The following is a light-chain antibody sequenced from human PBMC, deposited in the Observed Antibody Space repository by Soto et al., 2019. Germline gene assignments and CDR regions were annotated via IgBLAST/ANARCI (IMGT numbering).Light chain of an antibody. J-gene: IGKJ5*01. CDR2: KAS. CDR1: QSISNW. CDR3: QHYNSYSIT. V-gene: IGKV1-5*03. Sequence: DIQMTQSPSTLSASVADRVPITCRASQSISNWLAWYQQKPGKAPKLLIYKASSLESGVPSRFSGSGSVTEFTLTISSLQPDDFATYYCQHYNSYSITFGQGTRLEI.